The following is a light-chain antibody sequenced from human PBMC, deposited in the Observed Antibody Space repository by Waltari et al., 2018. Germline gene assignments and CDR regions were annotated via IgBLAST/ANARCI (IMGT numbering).Light chain of an antibody. Sequence: QSALTQPASVSGSPGQSITISCTGTSCDVGGYHYVSWYQQHPGKAPKLMIYDVSKRPSGVSNRFSGSKSGNTASLTISGLQAEDEADYYCSSYTSSSTVVFGGGTKLTVL. V-gene: IGLV2-14*01. J-gene: IGLJ2*01. CDR1: SCDVGGYHY. CDR3: SSYTSSSTVV. CDR2: DVS.